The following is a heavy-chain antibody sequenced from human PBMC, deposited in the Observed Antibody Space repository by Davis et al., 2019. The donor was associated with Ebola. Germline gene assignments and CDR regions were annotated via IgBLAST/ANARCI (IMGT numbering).Heavy chain of an antibody. CDR1: GYTFTSYA. CDR2: INAGNGNT. CDR3: ARRDTAMVTIDY. D-gene: IGHD5-18*01. Sequence: ASVKVSCKASGYTFTSYAMHWVRQAPGQRLEWMGWINAGNGNTKYSQKFQGRVTITRDTSASTAYMELSSLRSEDTAVYYCARRDTAMVTIDYWGQGTLVTVSS. J-gene: IGHJ4*02. V-gene: IGHV1-3*01.